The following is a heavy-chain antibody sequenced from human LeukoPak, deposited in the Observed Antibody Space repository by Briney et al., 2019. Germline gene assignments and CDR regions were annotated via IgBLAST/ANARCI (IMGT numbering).Heavy chain of an antibody. V-gene: IGHV1-24*01. Sequence: PSVKVSCTVSGYTLTELSMHWVRQAPGKGLEWMGGFDPEDGETIYAQKFQGRVTMTEDTSTDTAYMELSSLRSEDTAVYYCATDLSPIVGATDFDYWGQGTLVTVSS. CDR3: ATDLSPIVGATDFDY. CDR1: GYTLTELS. J-gene: IGHJ4*02. CDR2: FDPEDGET. D-gene: IGHD1-26*01.